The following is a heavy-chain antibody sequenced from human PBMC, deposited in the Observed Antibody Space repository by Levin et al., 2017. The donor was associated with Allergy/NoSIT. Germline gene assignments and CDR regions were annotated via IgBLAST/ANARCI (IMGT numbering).Heavy chain of an antibody. J-gene: IGHJ4*02. V-gene: IGHV4-59*08. D-gene: IGHD6-19*01. Sequence: SETLSLTCTVSGGSISSYYWSWIRQPPGKGLEWIGYIYYSGSTNYSPSLKSRVTISVDTSKNHFSLKLSSVTATDTAVYYCARRGHFSSGWYVDYWGQGTLVTVSS. CDR3: ARRGHFSSGWYVDY. CDR1: GGSISSYY. CDR2: IYYSGST.